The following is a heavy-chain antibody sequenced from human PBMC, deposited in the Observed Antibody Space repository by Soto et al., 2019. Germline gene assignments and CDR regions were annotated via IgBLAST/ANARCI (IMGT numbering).Heavy chain of an antibody. CDR2: ISVDGGST. Sequence: QVQLVESGGGVVQPGRSLRLSCIASGFTFSTYVMHWVRQAPGEGLEWVAGISVDGGSTHYTDSVKGRFTISRDNAKNTVYLQMDSLTVEETTVYYCAREDEISGHAGTFKHWGQGTLVTVSS. CDR1: GFTFSTYV. J-gene: IGHJ1*01. CDR3: AREDEISGHAGTFKH. D-gene: IGHD3-22*01. V-gene: IGHV3-30*14.